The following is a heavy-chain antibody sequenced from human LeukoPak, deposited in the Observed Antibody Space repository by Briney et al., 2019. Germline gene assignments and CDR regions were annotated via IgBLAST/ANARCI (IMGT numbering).Heavy chain of an antibody. D-gene: IGHD3-22*01. Sequence: GGSLRLSSAASGFTFSSYSMNWVRQAPGKGLEWVSSISSSSSYIYYADSVKGRFTISRDNAKNSLYLQMNSLRAEDTAVYYCASRRGYYDSSGYSNDAFDIWGQGTMVTVSS. CDR3: ASRRGYYDSSGYSNDAFDI. CDR1: GFTFSSYS. V-gene: IGHV3-21*01. CDR2: ISSSSSYI. J-gene: IGHJ3*02.